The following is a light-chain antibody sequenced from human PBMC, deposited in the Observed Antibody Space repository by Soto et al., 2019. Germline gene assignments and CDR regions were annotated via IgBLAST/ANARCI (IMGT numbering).Light chain of an antibody. J-gene: IGKJ4*01. Sequence: DIVMTQSPDSLAVSLGERATINCKSSQSVLYSSNNKNYLAWYQQKPGQPPKLLIYWASTRESGVPDRFSGGGSGRDFTLTISSLQAEDVAVYYGQQYYSTPGGLTFGGGTKVEIK. CDR1: QSVLYSSNNKNY. V-gene: IGKV4-1*01. CDR2: WAS. CDR3: QQYYSTPGGLT.